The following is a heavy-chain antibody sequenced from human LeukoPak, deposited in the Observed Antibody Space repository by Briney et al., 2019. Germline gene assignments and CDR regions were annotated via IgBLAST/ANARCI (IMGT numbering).Heavy chain of an antibody. CDR2: ISSSSSYI. CDR1: GFTFSSYS. CDR3: ARDSYGDHYYFDY. V-gene: IGHV3-21*01. J-gene: IGHJ4*02. D-gene: IGHD4-17*01. Sequence: PGGSLRLSCAASGFTFSSYSMNWVRQAPGKGLEWVSSISSSSSYIYYADPVKGRFTISRDNAKNSLYLQMNSLRAEDTAVYYCARDSYGDHYYFDYWGQGTLVTVSS.